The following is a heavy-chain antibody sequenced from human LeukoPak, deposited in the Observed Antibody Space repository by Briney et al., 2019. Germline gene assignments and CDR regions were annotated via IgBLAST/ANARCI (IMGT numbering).Heavy chain of an antibody. CDR3: ARDAPDDAFDM. D-gene: IGHD1-14*01. CDR2: ISSSSTI. Sequence: PGGSLRLSCAASGFTFSSYSMNWVRQAPGKGLEWVSYISSSSTIYYADSVKGRFTISRDNAKNSLYLQMNSLRAEDTAVYYCARDAPDDAFDMWGQGTMVTVSS. J-gene: IGHJ3*02. CDR1: GFTFSSYS. V-gene: IGHV3-48*04.